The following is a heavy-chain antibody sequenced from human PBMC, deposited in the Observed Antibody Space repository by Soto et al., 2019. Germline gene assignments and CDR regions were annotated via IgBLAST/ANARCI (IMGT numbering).Heavy chain of an antibody. CDR1: GFTFSNAW. CDR2: IKSKTDGGTT. J-gene: IGHJ6*02. V-gene: IGHV3-15*01. CDR3: TTESLSRYCSSTSCYYYYYGMDV. Sequence: EVQLVESGGGLVKPGGSLRLSCAASGFTFSNAWMSWVRQAPGKGLEWVGRIKSKTDGGTTDYAAPVKGRFTISRDDSKNTLYLQMNSLKTEDTAVYYCTTESLSRYCSSTSCYYYYYGMDVWGQGTTGTVSS. D-gene: IGHD2-2*01.